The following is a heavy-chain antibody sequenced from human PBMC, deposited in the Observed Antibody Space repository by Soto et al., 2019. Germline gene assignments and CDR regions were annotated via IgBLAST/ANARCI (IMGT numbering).Heavy chain of an antibody. CDR2: ISAYNGNT. CDR3: ASPYPRLVRGGYYGMDV. J-gene: IGHJ6*02. D-gene: IGHD3-10*01. CDR1: GYTFTRYG. V-gene: IGHV1-18*01. Sequence: GASVQVSCKASGYTFTRYGISWVRKAPGQGLEWMGWISAYNGNTNYAQKLQGRVTMTTDTSTSTAYMELRSLRSDDTAVYYCASPYPRLVRGGYYGMDVWGQGTTVTVSS.